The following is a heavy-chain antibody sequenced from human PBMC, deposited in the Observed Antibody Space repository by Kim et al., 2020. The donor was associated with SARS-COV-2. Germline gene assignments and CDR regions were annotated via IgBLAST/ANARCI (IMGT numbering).Heavy chain of an antibody. CDR2: T. J-gene: IGHJ4*02. V-gene: IGHV4-39*01. CDR3: ARQGVVYFDY. Sequence: TYDNPSLKSRVTISVDTSKNQFSLKLSSVTAADTAVYYCARQGVVYFDYWGQGTLVTVSS. D-gene: IGHD2-15*01.